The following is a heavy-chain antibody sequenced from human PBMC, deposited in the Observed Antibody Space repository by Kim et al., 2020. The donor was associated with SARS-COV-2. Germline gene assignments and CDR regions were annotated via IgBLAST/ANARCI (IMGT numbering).Heavy chain of an antibody. D-gene: IGHD2-2*01. CDR2: ISTNTGNP. V-gene: IGHV7-4-1*02. CDR1: GYTFTNYA. Sequence: ASVKVSCKASGYTFTNYAMNWVRQAPGQGLEWMGWISTNTGNPTYAQGLTGRFVFSLDTSVSTAYLQISSLKAEDTAVYYCARGPPGHQNVVPAAMTGYGWFDPWGQGTLVTVSS. J-gene: IGHJ5*02. CDR3: ARGPPGHQNVVPAAMTGYGWFDP.